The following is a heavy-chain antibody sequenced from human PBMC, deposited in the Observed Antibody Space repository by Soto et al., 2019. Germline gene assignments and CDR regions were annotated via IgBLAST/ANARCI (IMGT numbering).Heavy chain of an antibody. V-gene: IGHV3-30-3*01. CDR2: ISYDGSNI. CDR3: VRDLYRNHFGYSSRCHH. CDR1: GFTFKNYA. D-gene: IGHD6-13*01. Sequence: QVHLVESGGGVVQPGRSLRLSCAASGFTFKNYALHWVRQAPGRGLEWVAAISYDGSNINYAESVKGRFTISRDNSKNTVSLQMNNLGTEDTALYYCVRDLYRNHFGYSSRCHHWGQGTLVTVSS. J-gene: IGHJ5*02.